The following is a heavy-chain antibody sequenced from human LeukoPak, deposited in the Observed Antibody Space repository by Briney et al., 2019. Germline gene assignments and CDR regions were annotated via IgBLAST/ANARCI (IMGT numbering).Heavy chain of an antibody. CDR3: ARDLEGNWFDP. V-gene: IGHV3-30*04. CDR2: ISYDGSNK. J-gene: IGHJ5*02. D-gene: IGHD1-1*01. CDR1: GFTFSSYA. Sequence: GGSLRLSCAASGFTFSSYAMHWVRQAPGKGLEWVAVISYDGSNKYYADSVKGRFTISRDNSKNTLYLQMNSLRAVDTAVYYCARDLEGNWFDPWGQGTLVTVSS.